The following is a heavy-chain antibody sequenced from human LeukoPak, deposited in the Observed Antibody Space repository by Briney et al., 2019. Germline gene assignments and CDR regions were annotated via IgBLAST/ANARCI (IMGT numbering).Heavy chain of an antibody. CDR1: GGSISSYY. D-gene: IGHD4-17*01. CDR3: ARDYGDYLYYSMDV. V-gene: IGHV4-59*01. CDR2: IYYSGST. J-gene: IGHJ6*02. Sequence: ASETLSLTCTASGGSISSYYWSWIRQPPGKGLEWIGYIYYSGSTNYNPSLKSRVTISVDTSKNQFSLKLSSVTAADTAVYYCARDYGDYLYYSMDVWGQGTTVTVSS.